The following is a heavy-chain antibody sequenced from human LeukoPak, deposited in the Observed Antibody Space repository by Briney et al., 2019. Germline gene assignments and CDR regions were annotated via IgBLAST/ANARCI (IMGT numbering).Heavy chain of an antibody. D-gene: IGHD1-7*01. V-gene: IGHV3-33*01. Sequence: PGGSLRLSCAASGFTFSSFGMHWVGHAPGKGLEWVAVIWYDASNKYYADFVKGRFTISRDNSKNTLYLQMNSLRDDDTAVYYCVRGVGVSRFNYLDPWGQGTLVIVSS. CDR2: IWYDASNK. CDR1: GFTFSSFG. J-gene: IGHJ5*02. CDR3: VRGVGVSRFNYLDP.